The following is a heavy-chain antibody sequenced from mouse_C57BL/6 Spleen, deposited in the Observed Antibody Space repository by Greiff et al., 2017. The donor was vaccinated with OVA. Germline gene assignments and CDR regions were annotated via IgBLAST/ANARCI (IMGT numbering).Heavy chain of an antibody. Sequence: QVQLQQPGAELVKPGASVKLSCKASGYTFTSYWMHWVKQRPGQGLEWIGMIHPNSGSTNYNEKFKSKATLTVAKSSSTAYMQLSSLTSEDSAVYYCAPSNLYAMDYWGQGTSVTVSS. CDR1: GYTFTSYW. CDR2: IHPNSGST. V-gene: IGHV1-64*01. CDR3: APSNLYAMDY. D-gene: IGHD2-5*01. J-gene: IGHJ4*01.